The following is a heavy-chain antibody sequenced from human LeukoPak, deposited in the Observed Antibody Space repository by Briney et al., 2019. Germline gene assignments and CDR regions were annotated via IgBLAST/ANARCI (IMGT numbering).Heavy chain of an antibody. J-gene: IGHJ4*02. Sequence: PGGSLRLSCAASGFTFSDYWMHWVRQAPGKGLVWVSHINADEDRAAYADSVKGRFTISRDNARNTLYLQMNSLRAEDTAVYYCARGEPIYCSGDSCYPGDYWGQGTLVTVSS. CDR1: GFTFSDYW. V-gene: IGHV3-74*01. CDR2: INADEDRA. D-gene: IGHD2-15*01. CDR3: ARGEPIYCSGDSCYPGDY.